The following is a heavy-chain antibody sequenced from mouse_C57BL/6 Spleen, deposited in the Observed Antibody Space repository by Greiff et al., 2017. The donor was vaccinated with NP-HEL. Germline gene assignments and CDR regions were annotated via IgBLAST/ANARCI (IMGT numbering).Heavy chain of an antibody. CDR2: ISSGGSYT. V-gene: IGHV5-6*02. CDR1: GFTFSSYG. Sequence: EVKLVESGGDLVKPGGSLKLSCAASGFTFSSYGMSWVRQTPDKRLEWVATISSGGSYTYYPDSVKGRFTLSRDNAKNTLYLQMSSLKSKDTAMYYCARRGAWFAYWGQGTLVTVSA. J-gene: IGHJ3*01. CDR3: ARRGAWFAY.